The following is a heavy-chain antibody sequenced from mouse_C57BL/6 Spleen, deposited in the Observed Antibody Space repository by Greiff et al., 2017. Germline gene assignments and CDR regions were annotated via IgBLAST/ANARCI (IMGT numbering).Heavy chain of an antibody. CDR1: GYTFTDYY. CDR3: ARNDDRQLRLPCAMDY. CDR2: IFPGSGST. V-gene: IGHV1-75*01. Sequence: QVQLQQSGPELVKPGASVKISCKASGYTFTDYYINWVKQRPGQGLEWIGWIFPGSGSTYYNEKFKGKATLTVDKSSSTAYMLLSSLTYEDSAVYFCARNDDRQLRLPCAMDYWGQGTSVTVSS. D-gene: IGHD3-2*02. J-gene: IGHJ4*01.